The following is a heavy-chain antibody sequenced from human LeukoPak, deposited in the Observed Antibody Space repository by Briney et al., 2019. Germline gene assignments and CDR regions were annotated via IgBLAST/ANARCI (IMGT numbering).Heavy chain of an antibody. J-gene: IGHJ4*02. D-gene: IGHD5-18*01. CDR2: INGDGSST. V-gene: IGHV3-74*01. CDR1: GFTFRNYW. Sequence: GGSLRLSCAASGFTFRNYWMHWVRQAPGKGLVWVSRINGDGSSTNYADSVKGRFTISRDNAKNTLYLEMNSLRAEDTAVYYCARGSAMVLRRGRRPYYFDYWGQGTRVTVSS. CDR3: ARGSAMVLRRGRRPYYFDY.